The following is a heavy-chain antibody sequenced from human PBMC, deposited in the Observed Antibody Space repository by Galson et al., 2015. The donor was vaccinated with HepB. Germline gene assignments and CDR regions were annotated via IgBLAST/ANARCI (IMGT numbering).Heavy chain of an antibody. V-gene: IGHV3-7*03. CDR3: ARDPIRQGYTYGNFDY. D-gene: IGHD5-18*01. CDR2: INQDGSVT. Sequence: SLRHSCAASGFTFSSYWMSWVRQAPGKGLEWVGNINQDGSVTHYIDPVKGRFTISRDNAKNSLFLQMNNLRAEDTALYYCARDPIRQGYTYGNFDYWGQGTLVTVSS. J-gene: IGHJ4*02. CDR1: GFTFSSYW.